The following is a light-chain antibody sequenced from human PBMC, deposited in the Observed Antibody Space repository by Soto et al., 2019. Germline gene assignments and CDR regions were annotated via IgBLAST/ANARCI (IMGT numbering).Light chain of an antibody. J-gene: IGKJ1*01. V-gene: IGKV3-20*01. CDR1: QSVSSSY. Sequence: EIVLTQSPGTLSLSPGERATLSCRASQSVSSSYLAWYQHKPGQAPRLLIYGASSRATGIPDRFSGSGSGTDFTITISRLEPEDFVVYYCQEYGSSRTFGQGTKVEIK. CDR3: QEYGSSRT. CDR2: GAS.